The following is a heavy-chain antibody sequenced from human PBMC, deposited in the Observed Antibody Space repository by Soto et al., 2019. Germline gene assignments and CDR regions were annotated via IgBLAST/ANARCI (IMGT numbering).Heavy chain of an antibody. CDR3: AKDRYGVDYYNYMDV. D-gene: IGHD3-16*02. V-gene: IGHV3-30*18. Sequence: GGSLRLSCAASGFTFSSYGMHWVRQAPGKGLEWVAVISYDGSNKYYADSVKGRFTISRDNSKNTLNLQMNSQRAEDTAEYSCAKDRYGVDYYNYMDVWGQGTTVTVSS. J-gene: IGHJ6*03. CDR1: GFTFSSYG. CDR2: ISYDGSNK.